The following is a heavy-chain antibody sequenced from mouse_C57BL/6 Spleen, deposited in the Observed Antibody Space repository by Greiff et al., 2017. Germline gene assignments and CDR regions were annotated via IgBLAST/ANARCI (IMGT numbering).Heavy chain of an antibody. CDR1: GFSLTSYG. J-gene: IGHJ3*01. CDR2: IWSGGST. Sequence: VHLVESGPGLVQPSQSLSITCTVSGFSLTSYGVHWVRQSPGKGLEWLGVIWSGGSTDYNAAFISRLSISKDNSKSQVFFKMNSLQADDTAIYYCARNYYYGSSTWFAYGGQGTLVTVSA. D-gene: IGHD1-1*01. V-gene: IGHV2-2*01. CDR3: ARNYYYGSSTWFAY.